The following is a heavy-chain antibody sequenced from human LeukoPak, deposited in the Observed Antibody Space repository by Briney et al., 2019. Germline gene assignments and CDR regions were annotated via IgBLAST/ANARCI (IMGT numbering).Heavy chain of an antibody. D-gene: IGHD3-9*01. CDR2: IYNSGSS. J-gene: IGHJ4*02. V-gene: IGHV4-31*02. CDR3: ARAYDILTGYYFFDY. Sequence: YIYNSGSSYYNPSLKSRITISVDTSKNQFSLELTSVTAADTAVYYCARAYDILTGYYFFDYWGQGILVTVSS.